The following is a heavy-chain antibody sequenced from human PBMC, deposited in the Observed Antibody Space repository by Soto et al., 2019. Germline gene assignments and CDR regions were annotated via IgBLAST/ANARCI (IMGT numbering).Heavy chain of an antibody. D-gene: IGHD2-21*02. CDR3: ARFVSATAINDH. J-gene: IGHJ4*02. CDR1: GFTFRTYS. CDR2: ISSSSSYI. Sequence: SLRLSCAASGFTFRTYSMNWVRQAPGKGLEWVSLISSSSSYIYYADSLKGRFTISRDNAKNSLYLEMNNLRAEDTAVYYCARFVSATAINDHWGQGTLVTVSS. V-gene: IGHV3-21*01.